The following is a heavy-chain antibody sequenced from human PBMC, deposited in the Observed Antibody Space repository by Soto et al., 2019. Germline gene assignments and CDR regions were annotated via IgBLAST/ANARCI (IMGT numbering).Heavy chain of an antibody. CDR2: IKTKTDGGTT. V-gene: IGHV3-15*01. Sequence: EVQLVESGGGLVKPGGSLRLSCAASGFTFSNAWMSWVRQAPGKGLEWVGRIKTKTDGGTTDYAAPMKGRFTISRDDPKNKLYLQMNSLKTEDTAVYYCTTGVTSRGMDVWGQGTTVTVSS. D-gene: IGHD2-21*02. CDR1: GFTFSNAW. J-gene: IGHJ6*02. CDR3: TTGVTSRGMDV.